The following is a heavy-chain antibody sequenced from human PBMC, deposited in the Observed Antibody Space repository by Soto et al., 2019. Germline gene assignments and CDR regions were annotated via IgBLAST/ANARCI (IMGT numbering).Heavy chain of an antibody. CDR1: GYTFTSYG. CDR2: ISAYNGST. Sequence: GASVKVSYKASGYTFTSYGISWVRQAPGQGLEWMGWISAYNGSTSYAQKFQGRVTMTRDTSTSTVYMELSSLRSEDTAVYYCARDRREQMGYYYYGMDVWGQGTTVTVSS. J-gene: IGHJ6*02. V-gene: IGHV1-18*01. CDR3: ARDRREQMGYYYYGMDV. D-gene: IGHD1-1*01.